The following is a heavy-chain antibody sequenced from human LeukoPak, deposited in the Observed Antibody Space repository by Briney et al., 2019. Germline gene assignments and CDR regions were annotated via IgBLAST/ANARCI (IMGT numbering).Heavy chain of an antibody. CDR1: GFTFSTYA. J-gene: IGHJ4*02. V-gene: IGHV3-23*01. D-gene: IGHD4/OR15-4a*01. CDR2: ITGSGDGT. Sequence: GGSLRLSCAASGFTFSTYAMTWVRQAPGKGLEWVSSITGSGDGTSAADSVTGRFSISRDNSKSTLYLQMNSLRVEDTAVYYCAKAGLVRGGALDSWGQGTLVTVSS. CDR3: AKAGLVRGGALDS.